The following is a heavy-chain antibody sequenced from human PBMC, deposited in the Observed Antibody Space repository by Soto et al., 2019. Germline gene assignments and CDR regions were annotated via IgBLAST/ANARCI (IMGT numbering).Heavy chain of an antibody. D-gene: IGHD3-22*01. V-gene: IGHV4-30-2*01. Sequence: SETLSLTCAVSGGSISSGGYSWSWIRQPPGKGLEWIGYIYHSGSTYYNPSLKSRVTISVDRSKNQFSLKLSSVTAADTAVYYCARALPRYYYDSSGPYDYWGQGTLVTVSS. J-gene: IGHJ4*02. CDR3: ARALPRYYYDSSGPYDY. CDR1: GGSISSGGYS. CDR2: IYHSGST.